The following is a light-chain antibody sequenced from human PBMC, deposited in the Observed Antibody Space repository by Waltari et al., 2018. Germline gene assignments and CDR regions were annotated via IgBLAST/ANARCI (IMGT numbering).Light chain of an antibody. CDR2: SAS. V-gene: IGKV3-20*01. Sequence: EIVLTQSPGTLSLSPGERATLSCRASQSVCSSSLAWYQQKPGQAPRRLIYSASSRATGIPDRFSGSGSGTDFTLTISRLEPEDFAVYYCQHYGSSLSITFGQGTRLEIK. CDR3: QHYGSSLSIT. CDR1: QSVCSSS. J-gene: IGKJ5*01.